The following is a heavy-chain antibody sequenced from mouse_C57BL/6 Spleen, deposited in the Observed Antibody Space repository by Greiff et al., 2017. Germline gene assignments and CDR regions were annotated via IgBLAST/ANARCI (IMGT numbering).Heavy chain of an antibody. D-gene: IGHD1-1*01. CDR2: IDPSDSET. CDR1: GYTFTSYW. V-gene: IGHV1-52*01. Sequence: QVQLQQPGAELVRPGSSVKLSYKASGYTFTSYWMHWVKQRPIQGLEWIGNIDPSDSETHYNQKFKDKATLTVDKSSSTAYMQLSSLTSEDSAVYYCALYYGSSPHFDYWGQGTTLTVSS. J-gene: IGHJ2*01. CDR3: ALYYGSSPHFDY.